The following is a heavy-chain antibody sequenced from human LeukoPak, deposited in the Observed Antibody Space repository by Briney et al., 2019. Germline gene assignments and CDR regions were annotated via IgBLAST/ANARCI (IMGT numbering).Heavy chain of an antibody. CDR3: ASLAAAGRKYFDY. J-gene: IGHJ4*02. CDR2: INPNSGGA. CDR1: GYIFTGYY. Sequence: ASVKVSCQASGYIFTGYYMHWVRQAPGQGLAWMGWINPNSGGANYAQKFQGRVTRTKDTSISTAYMELSRLRSDDTAVYYCASLAAAGRKYFDYWGQGTLVTVSS. V-gene: IGHV1-2*02. D-gene: IGHD6-13*01.